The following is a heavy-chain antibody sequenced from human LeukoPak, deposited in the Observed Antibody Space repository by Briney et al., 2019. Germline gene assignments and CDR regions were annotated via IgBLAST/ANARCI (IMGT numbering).Heavy chain of an antibody. J-gene: IGHJ3*01. V-gene: IGHV3-23*01. D-gene: IGHD6-13*01. CDR1: GFTVSSYG. CDR2: FSATDGSA. CDR3: AKARIAAAGTGAFDV. Sequence: PGGSLRLSCAASGFTVSSYGMTWVRQAPGKGLEWVSAFSATDGSAQYAESVKGRFTISRDNVKNSLYLQMNSLRDGDTAVYYCAKARIAAAGTGAFDVWGQGTMVTVSS.